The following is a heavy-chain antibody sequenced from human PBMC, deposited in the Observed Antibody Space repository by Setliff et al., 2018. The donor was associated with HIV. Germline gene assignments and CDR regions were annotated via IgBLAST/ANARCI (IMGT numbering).Heavy chain of an antibody. CDR2: MNPKSGNT. J-gene: IGHJ5*02. CDR3: AGGLVSQKVPFDP. V-gene: IGHV1-8*01. Sequence: RASVKVSCKASGYNFTSHDINWVRQAPGQGLEWMGWMNPKSGNTGYAQKFQGRVTITTDESTSTAYMELSSLGSEDTAVYYCAGGLVSQKVPFDPWGQGTLVTVSS. CDR1: GYNFTSHD. D-gene: IGHD1-1*01.